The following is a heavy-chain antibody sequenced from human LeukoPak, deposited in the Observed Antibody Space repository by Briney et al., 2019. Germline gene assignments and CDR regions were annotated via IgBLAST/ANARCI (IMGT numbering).Heavy chain of an antibody. V-gene: IGHV4-39*01. CDR3: ARRNYPYYFDY. J-gene: IGHJ4*02. CDR2: ISDTGTT. D-gene: IGHD1-7*01. CDR1: GGSINSRNNY. Sequence: SETLSLTCTVSGGSINSRNNYWGWIRQPPGKVLEWIAIISDTGTTYYSPSLKSRLTISVDTSKNQFSLTLSSVTAADTAVYYCARRNYPYYFDYWGQGTLVTVSS.